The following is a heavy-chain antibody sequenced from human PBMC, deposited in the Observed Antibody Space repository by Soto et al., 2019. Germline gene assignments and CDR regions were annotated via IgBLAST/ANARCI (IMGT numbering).Heavy chain of an antibody. Sequence: QVQLQESGPGLVKPSQILSLTCTVSGGSISNGGYYWSWIRQHPGKGLEWIGYIYYSGSTYYSPSLKSRVTISIDTSKNQFSLKLSSVTAADTAVYYCARLPSWLGGFDYWGQGTLVTVSS. CDR3: ARLPSWLGGFDY. D-gene: IGHD6-19*01. CDR2: IYYSGST. J-gene: IGHJ4*02. CDR1: GGSISNGGYY. V-gene: IGHV4-31*03.